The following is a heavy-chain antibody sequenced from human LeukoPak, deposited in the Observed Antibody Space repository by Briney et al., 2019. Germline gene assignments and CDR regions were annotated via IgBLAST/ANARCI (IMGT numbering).Heavy chain of an antibody. CDR1: GGSISSYY. CDR2: IYTSGST. CDR3: ARYCSSTSHYCYYYMDV. J-gene: IGHJ6*03. V-gene: IGHV4-4*07. D-gene: IGHD2-2*01. Sequence: KPSETLSLTCTVSGGSISSYYWSWIRQPAGKGLEWIGRIYTSGSTNYNPSLKSRVTISVDTSKNQFSLKLSSVTAADTAVYYCARYCSSTSHYCYYYMDVWGKGTTVTVSS.